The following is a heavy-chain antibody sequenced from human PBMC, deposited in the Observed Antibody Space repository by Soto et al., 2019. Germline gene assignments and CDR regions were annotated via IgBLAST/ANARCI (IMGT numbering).Heavy chain of an antibody. CDR3: AIDSPPVDY. CDR1: GYPFTSYG. J-gene: IGHJ4*02. V-gene: IGHV1-18*01. CDR2: ISAYNGNT. Sequence: QVQLVQSGAEVKKPGASVKVSCKASGYPFTSYGISWVRQAPGQGREWMGWISAYNGNTNDAPKLQGRVTMTTDTSTSTAYLELRSLRSDATAVYYCAIDSPPVDYWGQGTLVTVSS.